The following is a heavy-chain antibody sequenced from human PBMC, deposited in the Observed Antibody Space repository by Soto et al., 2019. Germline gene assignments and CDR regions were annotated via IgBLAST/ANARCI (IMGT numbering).Heavy chain of an antibody. V-gene: IGHV4-4*07. CDR3: VRMDDYGVYGNYYYGTNR. CDR1: GDSIGRYY. Sequence: QVQLQESGPGLVKPSETLSLTCTVSGDSIGRYYWSWIRQPAGKGLEWMGRIYTSGSTNYNPSLKHRSTMSVDTTKRRFCMKLSSVTAASTAVYYCVRMDDYGVYGNYYYGTNRWGQGTTVAVSS. D-gene: IGHD4-17*01. J-gene: IGHJ6*02. CDR2: IYTSGST.